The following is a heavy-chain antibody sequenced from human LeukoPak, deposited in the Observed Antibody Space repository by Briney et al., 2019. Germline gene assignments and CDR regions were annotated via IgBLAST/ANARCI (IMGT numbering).Heavy chain of an antibody. V-gene: IGHV4-59*01. CDR1: GGSISSYY. CDR2: IYYSGST. Sequence: SETLSLTCTVSGGSISSYYWSWIRQPPGKGLEWIRYIYYSGSTNYNPSLKSRVTISVDTSKNQFSLKLSSVTAADTAVYYCARDSDFWSHRGYYGMDVWGQGTTVTVSS. J-gene: IGHJ6*02. CDR3: ARDSDFWSHRGYYGMDV. D-gene: IGHD3-3*01.